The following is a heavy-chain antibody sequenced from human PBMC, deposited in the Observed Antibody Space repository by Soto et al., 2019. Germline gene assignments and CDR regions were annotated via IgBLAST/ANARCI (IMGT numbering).Heavy chain of an antibody. V-gene: IGHV3-30-3*01. CDR2: ISYDGSNK. J-gene: IGHJ4*02. D-gene: IGHD5-18*01. Sequence: VQLVESGGGVVQPGRSLRLSCAASGFTFSSYTMHWVRQAPGKGLEWVAVISYDGSNKYYADSVKGRFTISRDNSKNTLYLQMNGLRAEDTAVCYCAREGGYSFGFAFDYWGQGTLVTVSS. CDR3: AREGGYSFGFAFDY. CDR1: GFTFSSYT.